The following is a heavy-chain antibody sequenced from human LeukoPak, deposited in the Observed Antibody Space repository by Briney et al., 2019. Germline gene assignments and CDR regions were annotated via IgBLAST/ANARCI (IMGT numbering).Heavy chain of an antibody. Sequence: LETLCLTCTLSRGSTSSYYWSWIRQTPGERLGRVGYIYYSGSNNYNPSLKSRVTISVDTSKNQFSLKLSSVTAADTAVYYCARWTWGNFDYWGQGTLVTVSS. V-gene: IGHV4-59*01. D-gene: IGHD3-16*01. CDR1: RGSTSSYY. J-gene: IGHJ4*02. CDR2: IYYSGSN. CDR3: ARWTWGNFDY.